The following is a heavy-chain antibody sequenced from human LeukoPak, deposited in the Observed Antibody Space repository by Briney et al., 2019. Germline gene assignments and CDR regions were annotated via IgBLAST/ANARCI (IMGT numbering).Heavy chain of an antibody. Sequence: GASVKVSCKASGYTFTSYDINWVRQATGQGLGWMGWMNPNSGNTGYAQKFQGRVTMTRNTSISTAYMELSSLRSEDTAVYYCARAHYDFWSGYPRNYGMDVWGQGTTVTVSS. CDR3: ARAHYDFWSGYPRNYGMDV. J-gene: IGHJ6*02. D-gene: IGHD3-3*01. CDR2: MNPNSGNT. CDR1: GYTFTSYD. V-gene: IGHV1-8*01.